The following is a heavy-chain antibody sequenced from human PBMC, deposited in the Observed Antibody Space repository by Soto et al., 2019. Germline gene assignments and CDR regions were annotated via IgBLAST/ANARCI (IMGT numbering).Heavy chain of an antibody. J-gene: IGHJ4*02. CDR2: IYHSGST. CDR1: GGSISSGGYY. CDR3: ARGVIH. D-gene: IGHD3-16*02. Sequence: QVQLQETGPGLVKPSQTLSLTCTVSGGSISSGGYYWSWIRQHPGKGLEWIGYIYHSGSTSYNPSLNTRLTIAVDTSKNQCSLKLSSVTAADTAVYYCARGVIHWGQGTLVTVSS. V-gene: IGHV4-31*03.